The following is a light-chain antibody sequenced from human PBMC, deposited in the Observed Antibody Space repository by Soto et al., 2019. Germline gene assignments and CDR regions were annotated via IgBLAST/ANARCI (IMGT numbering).Light chain of an antibody. Sequence: MVLTQSPGTLSLSPVERATLSCMSSQSVSSSYLAWYKQNPVQAPRLLIYGASSRATGIQDRFSGSGSGKDFTITIRRMENEDFEVYYCQKYGSSPRKVGQGTKVDIK. CDR3: QKYGSSPRK. J-gene: IGKJ1*01. CDR1: QSVSSSY. V-gene: IGKV3-20*01. CDR2: GAS.